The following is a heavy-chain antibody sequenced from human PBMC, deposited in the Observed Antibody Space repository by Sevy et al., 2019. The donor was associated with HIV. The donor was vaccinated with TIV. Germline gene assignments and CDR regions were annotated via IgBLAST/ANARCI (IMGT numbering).Heavy chain of an antibody. J-gene: IGHJ4*02. CDR3: ARAYCSGGRCYSLAY. CDR2: ICAHNGDT. Sequence: ASVKVSCKASGYTFTSYRIYWVRQAPGQGLESMGWICAHNGDTNYAQKFQGRVTMITDTSRTTADMDLRSLRSDDTALYYGARAYCSGGRCYSLAYWGQGTLVTVSS. CDR1: GYTFTSYR. V-gene: IGHV1-18*01. D-gene: IGHD2-15*01.